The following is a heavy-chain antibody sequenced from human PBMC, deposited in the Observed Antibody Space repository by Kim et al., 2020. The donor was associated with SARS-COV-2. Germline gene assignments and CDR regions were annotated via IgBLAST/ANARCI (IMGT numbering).Heavy chain of an antibody. CDR3: ARQDIVVVPVALGIYLDY. CDR1: GGSFSGYY. J-gene: IGHJ4*01. D-gene: IGHD2-2*01. V-gene: IGHV4-34*01. Sequence: SETLSLICAVYGGSFSGYYWSWIRRPPGKGMEWIGEINHSGSTNYNPSLKSRVTISVDTSKNQFSLKLSSVTAADTAVYYCARQDIVVVPVALGIYLDY. CDR2: INHSGST.